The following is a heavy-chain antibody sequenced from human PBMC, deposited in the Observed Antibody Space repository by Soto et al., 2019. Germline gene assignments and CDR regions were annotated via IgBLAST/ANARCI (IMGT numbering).Heavy chain of an antibody. CDR3: ARRLSTGWFFDF. Sequence: PGESLKISCNGSGYSFTIDWIGLVRRMPGKGLEWMGIIYPGDSDTRYSPSFQGQVAFSADKSISTAYLQWSGLKASDTAIYYCARRLSTGWFFDFWGQGTLVTVSS. V-gene: IGHV5-51*01. D-gene: IGHD6-19*01. J-gene: IGHJ4*02. CDR1: GYSFTIDW. CDR2: IYPGDSDT.